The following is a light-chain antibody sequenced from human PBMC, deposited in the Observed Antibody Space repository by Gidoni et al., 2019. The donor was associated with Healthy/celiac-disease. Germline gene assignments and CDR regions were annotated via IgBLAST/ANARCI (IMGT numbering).Light chain of an antibody. CDR1: QSVSSN. J-gene: IGKJ2*01. Sequence: EIVMQQSPATLSVSPGERATHSCRASQSVSSNLAWYQQKPGQAPRLLIYGAATRATGSPARFSGSGSGTEFTLTISSLQSEDFAVYYCQQYNNWYTFGQGTKLEIK. CDR3: QQYNNWYT. V-gene: IGKV3-15*01. CDR2: GAA.